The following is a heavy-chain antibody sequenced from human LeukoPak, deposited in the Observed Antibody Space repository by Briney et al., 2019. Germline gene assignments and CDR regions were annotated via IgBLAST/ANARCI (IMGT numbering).Heavy chain of an antibody. CDR2: ISSSSSYI. CDR1: GFTFRSYA. CDR3: ARDQGDGYNDFDY. Sequence: GGSLRLSCAASGFTFRSYAMNWVRQAPGKGLEWVSSISSSSSYIYYADSVKGRFTISRDNAKNSLYLQMNSLRAEDTAVYYCARDQGDGYNDFDYWGQGTLVTVSS. J-gene: IGHJ4*02. D-gene: IGHD5-24*01. V-gene: IGHV3-21*01.